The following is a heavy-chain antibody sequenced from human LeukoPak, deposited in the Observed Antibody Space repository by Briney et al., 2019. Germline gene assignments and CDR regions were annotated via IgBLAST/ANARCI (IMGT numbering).Heavy chain of an antibody. D-gene: IGHD7-27*01. V-gene: IGHV3-23*01. Sequence: GGSLRLSCAASGFTFRNCAMSWVRQAPGKGLEWVSAIGAGGSTYYTDSVKGRFTISRDNSKNTLYLRMNSLRAEDTAVYYCAKESATPGDFDYWGQGTLVTVSS. CDR2: IGAGGST. CDR1: GFTFRNCA. CDR3: AKESATPGDFDY. J-gene: IGHJ4*02.